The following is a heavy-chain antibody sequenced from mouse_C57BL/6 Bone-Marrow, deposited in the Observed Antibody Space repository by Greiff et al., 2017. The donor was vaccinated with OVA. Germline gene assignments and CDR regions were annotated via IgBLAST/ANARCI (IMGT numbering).Heavy chain of an antibody. CDR2: ISDGGSYT. J-gene: IGHJ4*01. CDR3: ARDTPYYYYGPMDY. Sequence: EVKLQESGGGLVKPGGSLKLSCAASGFTFSSYAMSWVRQTPEKRLEWVATISDGGSYTYYPDNVKGRFTISRDNAKNNLYLQMSHLKSEDTAMYYCARDTPYYYYGPMDYWGQGTSVTVSS. V-gene: IGHV5-4*01. CDR1: GFTFSSYA. D-gene: IGHD1-1*01.